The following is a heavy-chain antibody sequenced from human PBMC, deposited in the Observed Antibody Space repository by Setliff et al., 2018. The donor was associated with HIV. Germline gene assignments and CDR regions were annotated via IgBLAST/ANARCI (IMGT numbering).Heavy chain of an antibody. J-gene: IGHJ6*02. CDR3: ARGHSGYKNGMDV. CDR1: GFTFSSYW. D-gene: IGHD5-12*01. CDR2: INSDGSGT. Sequence: ESLRLSCAASGFTFSSYWMHWVRQAPGKGLVWVSRINSDGSGTSYADSVRGRFTISRDNAKNTLYLQMNSLRAEDMAVYYCARGHSGYKNGMDVWGHGTTVTVSS. V-gene: IGHV3-74*01.